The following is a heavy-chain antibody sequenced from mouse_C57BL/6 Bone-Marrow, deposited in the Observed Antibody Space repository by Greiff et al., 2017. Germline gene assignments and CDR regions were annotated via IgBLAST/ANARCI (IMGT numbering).Heavy chain of an antibody. J-gene: IGHJ4*01. CDR1: GFTFNTYA. CDR2: IRSKSSNYAT. CDR3: VRGGGNYGFYAMDY. D-gene: IGHD2-1*01. V-gene: IGHV10-3*01. Sequence: EVKLMESGGGLVQPKGSLKLSCAASGFTFNTYAMHWVRQAPGKGLEWVARIRSKSSNYATYYADSVKDRFTISRDDSQSMLYLQMNNLKTEDTAMYYCVRGGGNYGFYAMDYWGQGTSVTVSS.